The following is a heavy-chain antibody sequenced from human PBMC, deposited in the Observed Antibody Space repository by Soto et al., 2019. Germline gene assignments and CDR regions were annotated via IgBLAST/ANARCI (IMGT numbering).Heavy chain of an antibody. CDR3: AKPSGRWLQSQAPSDY. V-gene: IGHV3-30*18. D-gene: IGHD5-12*01. CDR2: ISYDGSNK. Sequence: PGGSLRLSCAASGFTFSDYYMSWIRQAPGKGLEWVAVISYDGSNKYYADSVKGRFTISRDNSKNTLYLQMNSLRAEDTAVYYCAKPSGRWLQSQAPSDYWGQGTLVTVSS. CDR1: GFTFSDYY. J-gene: IGHJ4*02.